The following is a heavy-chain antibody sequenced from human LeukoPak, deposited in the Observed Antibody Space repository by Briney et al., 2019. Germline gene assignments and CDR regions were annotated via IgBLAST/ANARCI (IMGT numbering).Heavy chain of an antibody. V-gene: IGHV3-48*01. Sequence: PGRSLRLSCAASGFTFSSYGMHWVRQAPGKGLEWVSYISSSSTSIYYADSVRGRFTISRDNAKNSLYLQMDSLRVDDTAMYYCARIVGPTIWYFDLWGRATLVTVSS. CDR2: ISSSSTSI. D-gene: IGHD1-26*01. CDR3: ARIVGPTIWYFDL. CDR1: GFTFSSYG. J-gene: IGHJ2*01.